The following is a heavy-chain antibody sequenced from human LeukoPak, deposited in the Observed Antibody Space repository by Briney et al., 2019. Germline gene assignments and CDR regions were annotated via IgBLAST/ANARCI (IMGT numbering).Heavy chain of an antibody. J-gene: IGHJ4*02. Sequence: PWGSLRLSCAASGFTFSTYWMSWVRQAPGKGLEWVANIKQDGSEKDYVDSVKGRFTISRDNAKNSLYLQMNSLRAEDTAVYYCAREYYDFWSGYYRDYWGQGTLVTVSS. CDR2: IKQDGSEK. D-gene: IGHD3-3*01. V-gene: IGHV3-7*01. CDR3: AREYYDFWSGYYRDY. CDR1: GFTFSTYW.